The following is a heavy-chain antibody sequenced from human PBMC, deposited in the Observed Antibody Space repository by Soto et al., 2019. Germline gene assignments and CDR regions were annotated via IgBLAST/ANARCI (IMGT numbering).Heavy chain of an antibody. D-gene: IGHD6-19*01. CDR1: GFTFSSYA. J-gene: IGHJ4*02. CDR2: ISGSGGST. CDR3: ARRSSGWYFDY. Sequence: EVQLLESGGGLVQPGGSLRLSCAASGFTFSSYAMNWVRQAPGKGLEWVSVISGSGGSTSYADSVKGRFTISRDNSKNTLYLQMNSLSAEDTAVYYCARRSSGWYFDYWGQGTLVTVSS. V-gene: IGHV3-23*01.